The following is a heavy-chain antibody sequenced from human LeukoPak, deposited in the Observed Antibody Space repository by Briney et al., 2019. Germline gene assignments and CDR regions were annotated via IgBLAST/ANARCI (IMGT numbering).Heavy chain of an antibody. CDR3: ASVDGSGTDFDY. Sequence: ASVKVSCKASGYTFTSYHMHWVRQAPGQGLEWMGIINPSGGSTSYAQKFQGRVTMTRDTSTSTVYMELSSLRSEDTAVYYCASVDGSGTDFDYWGQGTLVTVSS. V-gene: IGHV1-46*01. CDR1: GYTFTSYH. CDR2: INPSGGST. D-gene: IGHD1-26*01. J-gene: IGHJ4*02.